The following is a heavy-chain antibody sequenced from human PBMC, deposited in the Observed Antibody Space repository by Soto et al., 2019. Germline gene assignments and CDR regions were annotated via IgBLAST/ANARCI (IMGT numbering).Heavy chain of an antibody. CDR1: GGSITSNSYY. CDR3: ARLRVPNYYFDF. J-gene: IGHJ4*02. Sequence: PSETLSLTCTVSGGSITSNSYYWGWIRQPPGKGLEWIGNIYYIENTFYNASLKSRVTISVDTSKNQFSLNLRSVTASDTAVYYCARLRVPNYYFDFWGQGALVTVSS. V-gene: IGHV4-39*01. CDR2: IYYIENT. D-gene: IGHD2-2*01.